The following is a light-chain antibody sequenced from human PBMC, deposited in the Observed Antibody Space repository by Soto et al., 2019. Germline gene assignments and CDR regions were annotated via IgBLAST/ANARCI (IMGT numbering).Light chain of an antibody. CDR3: SSYTSSSTLWV. CDR1: SSDVGGYNY. CDR2: DVS. Sequence: QSVLTRPASVSGSPGQSITISCTGTSSDVGGYNYVSWYQQHPGKAPKLMIYDVSNRPSGVSNRFSGSKSGNTASLTISGRQAEDEADYYCSSYTSSSTLWVFGGGTK. V-gene: IGLV2-14*01. J-gene: IGLJ3*02.